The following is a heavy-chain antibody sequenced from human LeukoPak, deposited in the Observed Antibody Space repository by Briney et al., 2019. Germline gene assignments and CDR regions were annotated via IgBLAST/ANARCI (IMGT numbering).Heavy chain of an antibody. CDR3: ARDLNGDEDFDY. D-gene: IGHD2-8*01. Sequence: VGSLRLSCAVSGFTFSNYAINWVRQAPGKGLEWLSYIGSNGDDKLYADSVKGRFTISRDDAKNSVYLQMNSLRDEDTALYYCARDLNGDEDFDYWGQGTLVTVSS. V-gene: IGHV3-48*03. J-gene: IGHJ4*02. CDR1: GFTFSNYA. CDR2: IGSNGDDK.